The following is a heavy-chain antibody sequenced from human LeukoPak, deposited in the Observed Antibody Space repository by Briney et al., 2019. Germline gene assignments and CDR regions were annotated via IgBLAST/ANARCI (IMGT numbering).Heavy chain of an antibody. CDR3: ARVVTFGGVIVYFDY. CDR1: GYSFTSYW. V-gene: IGHV5-51*01. Sequence: GESLKISCKGSGYSFTSYWIGWVRQMPGKGLEWMGIICPGDSDTRYSPSFQGQVTISADKSISTAYLQWSSLKASDTAMYYCARVVTFGGVIVYFDYWGQGTLVTVSS. CDR2: ICPGDSDT. D-gene: IGHD3-16*02. J-gene: IGHJ4*02.